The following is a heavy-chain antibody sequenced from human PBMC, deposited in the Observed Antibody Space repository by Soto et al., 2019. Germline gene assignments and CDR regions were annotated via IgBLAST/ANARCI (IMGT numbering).Heavy chain of an antibody. CDR2: ISAYNGNT. J-gene: IGHJ4*02. CDR3: ARDVEGTMVRGVIITGGSDY. CDR1: GYTFTSYG. D-gene: IGHD3-10*01. Sequence: ASVKVSCKASGYTFTSYGISWVRQAPGQGLEWMGWISAYNGNTNYAQKLQGRVTMTTDTSTSTAYMELRSLRSDDAAVYYCARDVEGTMVRGVIITGGSDYWGQGTLVTVSS. V-gene: IGHV1-18*01.